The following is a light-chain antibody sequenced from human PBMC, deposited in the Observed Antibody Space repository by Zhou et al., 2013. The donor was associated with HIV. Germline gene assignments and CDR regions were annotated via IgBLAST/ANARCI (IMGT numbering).Light chain of an antibody. V-gene: IGKV2-28*01. CDR3: MQALQTPRT. CDR1: QSLLHSNGYNY. CDR2: LGS. Sequence: DIVTTQSPLSLPVTPGEPASISCTSSQSLLHSNGYNYLDWYLQKPGQSPQLLIYLGSNRASGVPDRFSGSGSGTDFTLKISRVEAEDVGVYYCMQALQTPRTFGQGTKLEIK. J-gene: IGKJ2*01.